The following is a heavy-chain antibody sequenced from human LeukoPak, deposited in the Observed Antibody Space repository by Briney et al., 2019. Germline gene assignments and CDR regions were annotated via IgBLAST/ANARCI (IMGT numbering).Heavy chain of an antibody. J-gene: IGHJ4*02. CDR1: GYTFTSYG. D-gene: IGHD3-9*01. CDR3: ARRPSKYYDILTGHYRSEFDH. Sequence: ASVKVSCKASGYTFTSYGISWVRQAPGQGLEWMGWISAYNGNTNYAQKLQGGVTMTTDTSTSTAYMELRSLRSDDTAVYYCARRPSKYYDILTGHYRSEFDHWGQGTLVTVSS. V-gene: IGHV1-18*01. CDR2: ISAYNGNT.